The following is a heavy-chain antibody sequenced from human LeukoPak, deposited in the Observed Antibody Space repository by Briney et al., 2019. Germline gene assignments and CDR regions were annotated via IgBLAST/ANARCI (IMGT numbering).Heavy chain of an antibody. J-gene: IGHJ4*02. D-gene: IGHD3-10*02. Sequence: GGSLRLSCAASGFTFSSYWMHWVRQVPGKGLAWVSRIDEFGSVTNSADSVQGRFSISRDNAKNALYLQMNSLRAEDTAVYYCGRDMFGGRDYWGQGTLVTVSS. CDR1: GFTFSSYW. CDR3: GRDMFGGRDY. V-gene: IGHV3-74*01. CDR2: IDEFGSVT.